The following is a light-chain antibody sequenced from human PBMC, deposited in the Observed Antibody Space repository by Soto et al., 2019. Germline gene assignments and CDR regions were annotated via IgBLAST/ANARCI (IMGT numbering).Light chain of an antibody. CDR3: QQRGGWPRT. CDR1: QSVSSY. J-gene: IGKJ1*01. Sequence: EIVLTQSPATLSLSPGERATLSCRARQSVSSYLAWYQQKPGQAPRLLIYDASNRATGIPARFSGSGSGTDFTLTISSLEPEDFAVYYCQQRGGWPRTFGQGTKVEI. CDR2: DAS. V-gene: IGKV3-11*01.